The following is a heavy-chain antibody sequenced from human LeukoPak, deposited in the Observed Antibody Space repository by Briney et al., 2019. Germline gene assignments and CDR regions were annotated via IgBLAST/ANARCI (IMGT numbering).Heavy chain of an antibody. CDR3: ARESYGGYQFDI. V-gene: IGHV1-3*01. CDR1: GYTFSNYA. Sequence: ASVKVSCKASGYTFSNYAVHWVRQAPGQRLEWMGRINAGDGDTNYSQKFQGRVTITRDTSASTAHVELSSLRSEDTALYYCARESYGGYQFDIWGQGTVVTVSS. J-gene: IGHJ3*02. CDR2: INAGDGDT. D-gene: IGHD4-23*01.